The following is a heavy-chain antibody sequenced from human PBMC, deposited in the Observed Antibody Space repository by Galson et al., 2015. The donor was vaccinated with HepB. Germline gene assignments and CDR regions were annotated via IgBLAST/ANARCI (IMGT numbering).Heavy chain of an antibody. CDR3: AREMVVQGY. J-gene: IGHJ4*02. CDR1: GFTFSSFA. D-gene: IGHD3-10*01. CDR2: ISDSGVNT. V-gene: IGHV3-23*01. Sequence: LRLSCAASGFTFSSFAMTWVRQAPGKGLEWVSGISDSGVNTYYAESVKGRFTISRDNSKNTLYLQMNSLRLDDTAVYYCAREMVVQGYWGQGALVTVSS.